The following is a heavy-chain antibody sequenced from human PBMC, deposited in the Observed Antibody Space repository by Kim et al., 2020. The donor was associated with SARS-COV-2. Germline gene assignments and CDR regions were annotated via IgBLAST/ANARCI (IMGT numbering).Heavy chain of an antibody. D-gene: IGHD6-25*01. J-gene: IGHJ6*02. Sequence: SLKSRVTISVDTSKNQFSRKLSAVAAADTAVYDCARDAAEDYYYYGMDVWGQGTTVTVSS. CDR3: ARDAAEDYYYYGMDV. V-gene: IGHV4-59*01.